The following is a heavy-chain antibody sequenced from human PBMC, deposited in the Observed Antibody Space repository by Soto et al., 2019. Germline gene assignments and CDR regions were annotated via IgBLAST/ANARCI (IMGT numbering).Heavy chain of an antibody. Sequence: PGESLKISCKGSGYSFTSYWISWVRQMPGKGLEWMGRIDPSDSYTNYSPSFQGHVTISADKSISTAYLQWSSLRAEDTAVYYCATRPTTVTTGVFRYWGQGTLVTVSS. CDR2: IDPSDSYT. CDR3: ATRPTTVTTGVFRY. V-gene: IGHV5-10-1*01. J-gene: IGHJ4*02. D-gene: IGHD4-4*01. CDR1: GYSFTSYW.